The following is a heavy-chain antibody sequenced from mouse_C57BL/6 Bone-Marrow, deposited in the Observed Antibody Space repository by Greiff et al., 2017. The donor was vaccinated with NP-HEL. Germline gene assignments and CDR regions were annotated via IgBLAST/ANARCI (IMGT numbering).Heavy chain of an antibody. V-gene: IGHV1-69*01. CDR3: FYDYGTY. CDR2: IDPSDSYT. CDR1: GYTFTSYW. Sequence: QVQLQQPGAELVMPGASVKLSCKASGYTFTSYWMHWVKQRPGQGLEWIGEIDPSDSYTNYNQKFKGKSTLTVDKSSSTAYIQLSSLTSEDSAVYYCFYDYGTYWGQGTLVTVSA. J-gene: IGHJ3*01. D-gene: IGHD2-4*01.